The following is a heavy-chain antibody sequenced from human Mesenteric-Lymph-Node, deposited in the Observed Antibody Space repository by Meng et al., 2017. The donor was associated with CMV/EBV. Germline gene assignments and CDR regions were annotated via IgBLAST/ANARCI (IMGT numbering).Heavy chain of an antibody. V-gene: IGHV3-7*01. D-gene: IGHD2-21*01. CDR1: GFILSGYH. J-gene: IGHJ4*02. CDR3: ARTLQNGGDDY. CDR2: INQAGSDK. Sequence: CAASGFILSGYHLTWVRQAPGKGLEWVANINQAGSDKKYMESVRGRFTISRDDAKNSVYLEMSSLRAEDTAVYYCARTLQNGGDDYWGQGTLVTVSS.